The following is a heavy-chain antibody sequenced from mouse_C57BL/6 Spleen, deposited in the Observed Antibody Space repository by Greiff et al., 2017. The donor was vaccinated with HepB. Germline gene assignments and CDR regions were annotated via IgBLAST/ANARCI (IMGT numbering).Heavy chain of an antibody. V-gene: IGHV1-55*01. Sequence: QLQQPGAELVKPGASVKMSCKASGYTFTSYWITWVKQRPGQGLEWIGDIYPGSGSTNYNEKFKSKATLTVDTSSSTAYMQLSSLTSEDSAVYYCARGGDSSGYLYYFDYWGQGTTLTVSS. CDR1: GYTFTSYW. J-gene: IGHJ2*01. CDR3: ARGGDSSGYLYYFDY. CDR2: IYPGSGST. D-gene: IGHD3-2*02.